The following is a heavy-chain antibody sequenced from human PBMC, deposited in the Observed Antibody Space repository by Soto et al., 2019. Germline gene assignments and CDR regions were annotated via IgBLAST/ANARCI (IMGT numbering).Heavy chain of an antibody. CDR1: GFTFRDYA. Sequence: GGSLRLSCMASGFTFRDYAISWFRQAPGKGLQWVSFIRSNIYDGTTEYDASVKGRFIISRDDSQTIAYLQMNSLKVEDTGVYYCTRVSPDCSDGSCYPLNWGQGTLVTVSS. CDR3: TRVSPDCSDGSCYPLN. CDR2: IRSNIYDGTT. J-gene: IGHJ4*02. V-gene: IGHV3-49*03. D-gene: IGHD2-15*01.